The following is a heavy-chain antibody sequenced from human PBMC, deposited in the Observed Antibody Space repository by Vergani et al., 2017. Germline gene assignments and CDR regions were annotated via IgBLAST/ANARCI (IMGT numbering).Heavy chain of an antibody. V-gene: IGHV1-46*01. Sequence: QVQLVQSGAEVKKPGASVKVSCKASGYTFTSYYMHWVRQPTGQGLEWKGIINPSGGSTSYARKFQGRVTMTRDTSTSTVYMEVSSLRSEDSAVYYCAKGKDYGDYYNSFDMWGQGTMVTVSS. CDR3: AKGKDYGDYYNSFDM. J-gene: IGHJ3*02. D-gene: IGHD4-17*01. CDR1: GYTFTSYY. CDR2: INPSGGST.